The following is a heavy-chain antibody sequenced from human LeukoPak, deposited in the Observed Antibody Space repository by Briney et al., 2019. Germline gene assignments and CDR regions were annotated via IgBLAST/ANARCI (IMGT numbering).Heavy chain of an antibody. V-gene: IGHV1-18*01. CDR3: ARPNTDAGGYYFDH. D-gene: IGHD5-12*01. CDR2: ISAHNGNTDT. J-gene: IGHJ4*02. Sequence: ASVTVSYKPSGYSFTSYGISWVRQAPGQGLEWMGWISAHNGNTDTDYPQNLQGRVTVTTDTSTTTVYMELRNLRFDDTAMYDCARPNTDAGGYYFDHWGQGTLVTVSS. CDR1: GYSFTSYG.